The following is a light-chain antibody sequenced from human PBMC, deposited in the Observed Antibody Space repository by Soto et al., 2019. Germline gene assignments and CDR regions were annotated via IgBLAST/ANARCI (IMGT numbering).Light chain of an antibody. Sequence: EIVMTQSPATLSVSPGERATLSCRASQSVSSNLAWYQQKPGQAPRLLIYGASTRATGIPARFSGSGSGTEFTLTISSLQSEDFAVYYCQHGLTFGPGTRWIS. CDR3: QHGLT. V-gene: IGKV3-15*01. CDR1: QSVSSN. J-gene: IGKJ3*01. CDR2: GAS.